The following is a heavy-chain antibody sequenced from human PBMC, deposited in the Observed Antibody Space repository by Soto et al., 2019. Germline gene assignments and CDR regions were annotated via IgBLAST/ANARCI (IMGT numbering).Heavy chain of an antibody. V-gene: IGHV4-30-4*01. CDR2: IYYSGST. CDR3: ARVRRKPIFGVFIIPYYFDY. Sequence: SETLSLTCTVSGGSISSGDYYWSWIRQPPGKGLGWIGYIYYSGSTYYNPSLKSRVTISVDTSKNQFSLKLSSVTAADTAVYYCARVRRKPIFGVFIIPYYFDYWGQGTLVTVSS. CDR1: GGSISSGDYY. J-gene: IGHJ4*02. D-gene: IGHD3-3*01.